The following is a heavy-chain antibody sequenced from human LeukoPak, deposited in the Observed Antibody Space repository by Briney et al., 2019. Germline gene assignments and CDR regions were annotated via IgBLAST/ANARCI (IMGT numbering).Heavy chain of an antibody. CDR3: AREDGMGDSVFDL. D-gene: IGHD1-26*01. CDR2: ISYDGSNK. CDR1: GFTFSSYW. Sequence: GGSLRLSCAASGFTFSSYWMSWVRQAPGKGLEWVAVISYDGSNKYYADSVKGRFTISRDNSKNTLYLQMNSLRAEDTAVYYCAREDGMGDSVFDLWGRGTLVTVSP. V-gene: IGHV3-30-3*01. J-gene: IGHJ2*01.